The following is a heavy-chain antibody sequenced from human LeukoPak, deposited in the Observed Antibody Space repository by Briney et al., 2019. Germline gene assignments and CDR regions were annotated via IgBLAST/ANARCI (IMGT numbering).Heavy chain of an antibody. Sequence: SETLSLTCIVSGGSISSIGYYWGWIRQPPGKGLEWIGSVYYSGSTFYNPSLKSRVTTSVDTSKSQFSLKLNSMTVADTAVYYCARGYCSGGSCYWGDYWGQGALVTVSS. CDR2: VYYSGST. D-gene: IGHD2-15*01. V-gene: IGHV4-39*01. CDR1: GGSISSIGYY. J-gene: IGHJ4*02. CDR3: ARGYCSGGSCYWGDY.